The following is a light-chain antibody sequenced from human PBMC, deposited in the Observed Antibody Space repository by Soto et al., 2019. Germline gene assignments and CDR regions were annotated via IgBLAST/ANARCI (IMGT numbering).Light chain of an antibody. CDR1: SSNIGLNT. V-gene: IGLV1-44*01. CDR2: TND. CDR3: VAWDDSLNGYV. J-gene: IGLJ1*01. Sequence: QSVLTQPPSASGTPGQRVTISCSGSSSNIGLNTVTWYQHLPRAAPKLLIYTNDQRPSGVPDRFSASKSGTAASLAISGLQSEDEADYYCVAWDDSLNGYVFGTGTKVT.